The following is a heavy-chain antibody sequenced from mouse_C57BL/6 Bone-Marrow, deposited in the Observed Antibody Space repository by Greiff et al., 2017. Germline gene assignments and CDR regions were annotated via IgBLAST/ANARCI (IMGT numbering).Heavy chain of an antibody. CDR3: ARGYCGDYYNGLDY. CDR2: IYPGSGST. Sequence: QVQLQQPGAELVKPGASVKMSCKASGYTFTSYWITWVKQRPGQGLEWIGDIYPGSGSTNYNEKFKSKATLTVDTSSSTAYMQLSSLTSEDSAVYYCARGYCGDYYNGLDYWGQGTSVTVSS. J-gene: IGHJ4*01. D-gene: IGHD1-1*02. CDR1: GYTFTSYW. V-gene: IGHV1-55*01.